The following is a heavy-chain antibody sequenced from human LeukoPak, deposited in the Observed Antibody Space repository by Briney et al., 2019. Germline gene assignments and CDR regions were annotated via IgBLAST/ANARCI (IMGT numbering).Heavy chain of an antibody. J-gene: IGHJ5*02. CDR1: GGTFSSYA. CDR2: IIPIFGTA. D-gene: IGHD5-18*01. CDR3: AREKDSYGLESNWFDP. Sequence: SVKVSCKASGGTFSSYAISWVRQAPGQGLEWMGGIIPIFGTANYAQKFQGRVTITADESTSTAYMELSSLRSEDTAVYYCAREKDSYGLESNWFDPWGQGTLVTVSS. V-gene: IGHV1-69*13.